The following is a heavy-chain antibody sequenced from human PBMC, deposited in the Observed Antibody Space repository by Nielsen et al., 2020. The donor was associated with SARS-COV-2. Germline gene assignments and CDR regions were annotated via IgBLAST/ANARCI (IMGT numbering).Heavy chain of an antibody. J-gene: IGHJ6*02. CDR3: AREMRGSGSKYYYGMDV. CDR1: GFTFSSYW. D-gene: IGHD3-10*01. CDR2: IKQDGSEK. V-gene: IGHV3-7*01. Sequence: GGSLRLSCAASGFTFSSYWMSWVRQAPGKGLEWVANIKQDGSEKYYVDSVKGRFTISRDNAKNSLYLQMNSLRAEDTAVYYCAREMRGSGSKYYYGMDVWGQGTTVTVSS.